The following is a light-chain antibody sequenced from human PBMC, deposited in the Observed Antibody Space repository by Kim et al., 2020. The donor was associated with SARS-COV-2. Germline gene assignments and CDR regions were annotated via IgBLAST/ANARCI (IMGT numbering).Light chain of an antibody. CDR1: QSISSW. J-gene: IGKJ2*01. Sequence: DIQMTQSPPTLSASVGDRVTITCRASQSISSWLAWYQQKPGKAPKLLIYDASSLESGVPSRFSGSGSGTEFTLTISSLQPDDFATYYCQQYNSYPLTFGQGTKLEIK. V-gene: IGKV1-5*01. CDR2: DAS. CDR3: QQYNSYPLT.